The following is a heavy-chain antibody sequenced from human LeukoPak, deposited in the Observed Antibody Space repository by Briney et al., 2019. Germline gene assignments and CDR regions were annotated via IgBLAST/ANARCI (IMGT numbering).Heavy chain of an antibody. CDR1: GDSISSGRYY. Sequence: SETLSLTCTVSGDSISSGRYYWSWIRQPAGKGLEYIGRIHTSGNTNYNPSLKSRVTISVDTSKNQFSLKLNSVTAADTAVFYCASSTWYSSGPSFWGQGTMVTVSS. J-gene: IGHJ3*01. CDR3: ASSTWYSSGPSF. CDR2: IHTSGNT. V-gene: IGHV4-61*02. D-gene: IGHD6-19*01.